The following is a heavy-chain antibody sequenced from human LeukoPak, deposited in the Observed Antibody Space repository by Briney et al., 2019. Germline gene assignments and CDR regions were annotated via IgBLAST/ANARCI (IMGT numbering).Heavy chain of an antibody. CDR3: AARFDY. CDR2: INSRSDTI. V-gene: IGHV3-48*02. CDR1: GFTFRTSS. Sequence: GGSLRLSCEASGFTFRTSSMNWVRQAPGRGLEWVSYINSRSDTIYYADSVKGRFTISRDNAKNSLYLQMNSLRDEDTAVYYCAARFDYWGQGTLVTVSS. J-gene: IGHJ4*02.